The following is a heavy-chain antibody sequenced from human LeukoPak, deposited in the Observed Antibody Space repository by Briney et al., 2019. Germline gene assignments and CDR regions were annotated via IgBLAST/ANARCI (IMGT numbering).Heavy chain of an antibody. CDR3: AREAVSGWYVHY. V-gene: IGHV1-2*02. Sequence: ASVKVSCKASGYTFTGYYMHWVRQAPGQGLEWMGWINPNSGGTNYAQKFRGRVTMTRDTSISTAYMELSRLRSDDTAVYYCAREAVSGWYVHYWGQGTLVTVSS. D-gene: IGHD6-19*01. CDR1: GYTFTGYY. CDR2: INPNSGGT. J-gene: IGHJ4*02.